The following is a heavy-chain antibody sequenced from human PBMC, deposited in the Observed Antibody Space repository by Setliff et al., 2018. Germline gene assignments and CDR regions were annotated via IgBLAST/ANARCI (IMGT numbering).Heavy chain of an antibody. CDR3: AQTKGFVDGYLDP. CDR2: SNGNSGVT. D-gene: IGHD2-21*02. CDR1: ADTFTGYY. V-gene: IGHV1-2*02. J-gene: IGHJ5*02. Sequence: ASVKVSCKASADTFTGYYVHWVRQAPGQGLEWMGWSNGNSGVTKYAQKFQGRVTMTSETSISIVYMDLTRLTSDDTAVYYCAQTKGFVDGYLDPWGQGTLVTVSS.